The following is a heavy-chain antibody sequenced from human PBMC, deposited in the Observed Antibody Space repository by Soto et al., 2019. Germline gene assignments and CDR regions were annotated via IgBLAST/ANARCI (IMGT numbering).Heavy chain of an antibody. D-gene: IGHD3-10*01. V-gene: IGHV4-39*01. CDR3: ARGRGITKVRGVPTSRPCYFDD. CDR2: IYYSGST. Sequence: QLQLQESGPGLVKPSETLSLTCTVSGGSISSSSYYWGWIRQPPGKGLEWIGSIYYSGSTYYNPSLKSRVDLPVDKSKNQSSLMLSSVTAADTAVYYCARGRGITKVRGVPTSRPCYFDDWGQGTLVTVSS. J-gene: IGHJ4*02. CDR1: GGSISSSSYY.